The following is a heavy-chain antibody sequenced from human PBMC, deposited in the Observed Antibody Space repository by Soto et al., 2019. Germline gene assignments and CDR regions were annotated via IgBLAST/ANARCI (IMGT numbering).Heavy chain of an antibody. V-gene: IGHV4-39*01. CDR1: GGSISSSSYY. J-gene: IGHJ5*02. Sequence: SETLSLTCTVSGGSISSSSYYWGWIRQPPGKGLEWIGSIYYSGSTYYNPSLKSRVTISVDTSKNQFSLKLSSVTAADTAVYYCARHDYGDRIQKNWFDPWGQGTLVTVSS. CDR3: ARHDYGDRIQKNWFDP. D-gene: IGHD4-17*01. CDR2: IYYSGST.